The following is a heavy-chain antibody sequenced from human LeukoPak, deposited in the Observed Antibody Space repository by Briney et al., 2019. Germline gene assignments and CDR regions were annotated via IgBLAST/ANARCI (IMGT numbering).Heavy chain of an antibody. CDR1: GFTFSSYS. V-gene: IGHV3-21*04. CDR2: ISSSSSYI. Sequence: GGSLRLSCAASGFTFSSYSMNWVRQAPGKGLEWVSSISSSSSYIYYADSVKGRFTISRDNSRNTLYLQMNSLRAEDTAVYYCARSVFSGSYADYWGQGTLVTVSS. D-gene: IGHD1-26*01. J-gene: IGHJ4*02. CDR3: ARSVFSGSYADY.